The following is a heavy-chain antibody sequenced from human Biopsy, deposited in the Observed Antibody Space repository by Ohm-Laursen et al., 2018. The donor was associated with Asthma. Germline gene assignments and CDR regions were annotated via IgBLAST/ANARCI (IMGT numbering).Heavy chain of an antibody. V-gene: IGHV3-33*05. CDR2: ISYDGSNK. CDR3: AKYSVFYYRGGNDY. CDR1: GFTFSSFG. D-gene: IGHD1-26*01. Sequence: SLRLSCTASGFTFSSFGMHWVRQAPGKGLEWVACISYDGSNKYYADSVKGRSTISRGNSKNTLYLQMNSLRAEDSVIYYCAKYSVFYYRGGNDYWGQGIVVTVSS. J-gene: IGHJ4*02.